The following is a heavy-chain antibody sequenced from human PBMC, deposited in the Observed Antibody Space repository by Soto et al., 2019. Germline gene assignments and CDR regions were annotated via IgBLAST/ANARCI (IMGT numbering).Heavy chain of an antibody. D-gene: IGHD4-17*01. V-gene: IGHV4-39*01. CDR3: ARLGMTTVTQEPLYAFDI. Sequence: QLQLQESGPGLVKPSETLSLTCTVSGGSISSSSYYWGWIRQPPGKGLEWIGSIYYSGSTYYNPSLKSRVTISVDTSKNQFSLKLSSVTAADTAVYYCARLGMTTVTQEPLYAFDIWGQGTMVTVSS. CDR2: IYYSGST. J-gene: IGHJ3*02. CDR1: GGSISSSSYY.